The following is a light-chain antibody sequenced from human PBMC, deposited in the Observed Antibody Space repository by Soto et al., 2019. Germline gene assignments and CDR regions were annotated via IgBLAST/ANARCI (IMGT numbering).Light chain of an antibody. Sequence: EIVMTQSPATLSVSQGERATLSCRASESVSSNLAWYQQKPGQAPRLLIYGASTRSTEVPARFSGSGSGTEFPLSISSLQSEDFAFFYCQQYNKWPLTFGGGTKVELK. CDR3: QQYNKWPLT. V-gene: IGKV3-15*01. CDR2: GAS. J-gene: IGKJ4*02. CDR1: ESVSSN.